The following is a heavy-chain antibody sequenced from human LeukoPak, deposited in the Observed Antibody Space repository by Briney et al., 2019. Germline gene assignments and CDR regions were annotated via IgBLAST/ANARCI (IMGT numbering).Heavy chain of an antibody. CDR1: GNNFTSYW. Sequence: GESLKIPCRGSGNNFTSYWIGWGRQMPGKGLGWMGSIYPADSDPRYRRSLQGQVSISSTHFFSTAYLRSGSLKPSDTAWYYVARNSEKQLDNWLAPWGKGTRVTVSS. CDR3: ARNSEKQLDNWLAP. CDR2: IYPADSDP. D-gene: IGHD6-13*01. J-gene: IGHJ5*02. V-gene: IGHV5-51*01.